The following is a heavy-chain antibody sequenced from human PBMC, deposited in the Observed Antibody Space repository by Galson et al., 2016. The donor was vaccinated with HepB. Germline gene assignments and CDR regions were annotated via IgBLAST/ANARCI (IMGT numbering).Heavy chain of an antibody. D-gene: IGHD3-10*01. V-gene: IGHV4-39*01. Sequence: SETLSLTCTVSGGSISSRSYYWGWIRQPPGKGLEWIGTMYYSGHTYSNPSLKSRVPISADTSKNQFSLNLSSVTAADTAVYYCARLSYAYGYYWGQGTLVTVSS. CDR1: GGSISSRSYY. CDR2: MYYSGHT. J-gene: IGHJ4*02. CDR3: ARLSYAYGYY.